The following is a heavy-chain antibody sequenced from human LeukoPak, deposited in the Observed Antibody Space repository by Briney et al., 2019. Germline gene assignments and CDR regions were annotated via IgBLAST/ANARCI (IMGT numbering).Heavy chain of an antibody. J-gene: IGHJ4*02. V-gene: IGHV4-61*01. Sequence: PSETLSLTCTVSGGSVSSDSYYWSWIRQPPGKGLEWIGYMYHSGSTNYNPSLKSRVTISVDTSKNQFSLKLSSVTAADTAVYYCARVEYYGSGSPFDYWGQGTLVTVSS. CDR1: GGSVSSDSYY. D-gene: IGHD3-10*01. CDR3: ARVEYYGSGSPFDY. CDR2: MYHSGST.